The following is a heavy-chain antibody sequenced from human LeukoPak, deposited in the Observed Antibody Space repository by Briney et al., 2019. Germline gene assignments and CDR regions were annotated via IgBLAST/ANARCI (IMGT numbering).Heavy chain of an antibody. D-gene: IGHD3-16*01. Sequence: GGSLRLSCAASGFTFSPYTMNWVRQAPGKGLEWVSSISSSSSYIKYADSVKGRFTISRDNAKNSLYLQMDSLRAEDTAVYYCARAAGGPYYFDYWGQGTLVTVSS. CDR2: ISSSSSYI. CDR1: GFTFSPYT. J-gene: IGHJ4*02. V-gene: IGHV3-21*01. CDR3: ARAAGGPYYFDY.